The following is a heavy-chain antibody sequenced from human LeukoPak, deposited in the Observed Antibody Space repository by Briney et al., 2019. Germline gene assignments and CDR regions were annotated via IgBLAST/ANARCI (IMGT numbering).Heavy chain of an antibody. Sequence: SETLSLTCAVSGGSISSSNWWSRVRQPPGKGLEWIGEIYHSGSTNYNPSLKSRVTISVDKSKNQFSLKLSSVTAADTAVYYCARLTYYDFWRFDYWGQGTLVTVSS. D-gene: IGHD3-3*01. CDR3: ARLTYYDFWRFDY. CDR2: IYHSGST. CDR1: GGSISSSNW. V-gene: IGHV4-4*02. J-gene: IGHJ4*02.